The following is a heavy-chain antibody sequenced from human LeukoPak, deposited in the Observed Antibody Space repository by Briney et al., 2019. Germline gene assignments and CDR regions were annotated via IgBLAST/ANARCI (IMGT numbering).Heavy chain of an antibody. D-gene: IGHD3-3*01. V-gene: IGHV3-30*18. CDR2: ISYDGSNK. CDR3: AEEADFTFDY. CDR1: GFTFSSYG. J-gene: IGHJ4*02. Sequence: PGRPLRLSCAASGFTFSSYGMHWVRQAPGKGLEWVAVISYDGSNKYYADSVKGRFTISRDNSKNTLYLQMNSLRAEDTAVYYCAEEADFTFDYWGQGTLVTVSS.